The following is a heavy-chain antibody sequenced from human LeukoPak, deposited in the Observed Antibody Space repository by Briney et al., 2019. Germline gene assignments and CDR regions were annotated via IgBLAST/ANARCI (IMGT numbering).Heavy chain of an antibody. V-gene: IGHV1-2*02. J-gene: IGHJ6*03. D-gene: IGHD1-26*01. CDR2: INPNSGGT. Sequence: GASVKVSCKASGYTFTGYYMHWVRQAPGQGLEWMGWINPNSGGTNYAQKFQGRVTMTRDTSISTAYMELSRLRSDDTAVYYCASQSSIVGATPNKYYYYYYYMDVWGKGTTVTVSS. CDR3: ASQSSIVGATPNKYYYYYYYMDV. CDR1: GYTFTGYY.